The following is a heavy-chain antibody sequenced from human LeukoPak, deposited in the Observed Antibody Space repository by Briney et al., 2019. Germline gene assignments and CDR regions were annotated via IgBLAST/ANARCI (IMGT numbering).Heavy chain of an antibody. CDR3: ARGGWFGELNYYYYYGMDV. V-gene: IGHV1-2*02. D-gene: IGHD3-10*01. CDR2: INPNSGGT. CDR1: GYTFTGYY. J-gene: IGHJ6*02. Sequence: GASVKVSCKASGYTFTGYYMHWVRQAPGQGLEWMGWINPNSGGTNYAQKFQGRVTMTRDTSISTAYMELSRLRSDDTAVYYCARGGWFGELNYYYYYGMDVWGQGTTVTVSS.